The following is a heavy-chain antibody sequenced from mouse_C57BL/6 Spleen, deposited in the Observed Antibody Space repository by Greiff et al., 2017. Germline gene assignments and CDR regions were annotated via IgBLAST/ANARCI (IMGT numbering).Heavy chain of an antibody. J-gene: IGHJ4*01. D-gene: IGHD2-3*01. CDR3: ARRGPYDPYYAMDY. CDR2: INPSNGGT. V-gene: IGHV1-53*01. CDR1: GYTFTSYW. Sequence: QVQLKESGTELVKPGASVKLSCKASGYTFTSYWMHWVKQRPGQGLEWIGNINPSNGGTNYNEKFKSKATLTVDKSSSTAYMQLSSLTSEDSAVYYCARRGPYDPYYAMDYWGQGTSVTVSS.